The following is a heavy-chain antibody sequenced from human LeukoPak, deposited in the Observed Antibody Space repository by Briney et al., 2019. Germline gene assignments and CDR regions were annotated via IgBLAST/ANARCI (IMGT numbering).Heavy chain of an antibody. V-gene: IGHV5-51*06. CDR3: ARSPLLWTVDY. Sequence: GESLKISCKGSGYSFGDYWIGWVRQMPGKGLEWMGIIYPRDSDVRYSPSFQGQVTISADKSISTAYLQWSSLKVSDTAMYYCARSPLLWTVDYWGQGTLVTVSS. D-gene: IGHD3-10*01. CDR1: GYSFGDYW. CDR2: IYPRDSDV. J-gene: IGHJ4*02.